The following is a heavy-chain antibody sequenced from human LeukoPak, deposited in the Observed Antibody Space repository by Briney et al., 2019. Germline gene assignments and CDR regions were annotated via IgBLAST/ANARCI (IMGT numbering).Heavy chain of an antibody. J-gene: IGHJ4*02. D-gene: IGHD1-14*01. CDR1: RFTGSSNY. V-gene: IGHV3-66*01. Sequence: GGSRRLSCAASRFTGSSNYMSWVRQAPGKGLEWVSVIYSGGSTYYADSVKGRFTISRDYSKNTLFLQMNSLRADDTAVYYCTRGETNPFDYWGQGILVTVSS. CDR3: TRGETNPFDY. CDR2: IYSGGST.